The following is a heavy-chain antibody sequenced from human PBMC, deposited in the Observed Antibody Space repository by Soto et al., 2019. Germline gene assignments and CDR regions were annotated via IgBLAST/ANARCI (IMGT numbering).Heavy chain of an antibody. J-gene: IGHJ4*02. V-gene: IGHV3-48*01. D-gene: IGHD2-21*01. Sequence: GGSLRLSCAASGFTFSSYSMNWVRQAPGKGLEWVSYISSSSSTIYYADSVKGRFTISRDNAKNSLYLQMNSLRAEDTAVYYCARGGSGVVIAIYFDYWGQGTLVTVSS. CDR3: ARGGSGVVIAIYFDY. CDR2: ISSSSSTI. CDR1: GFTFSSYS.